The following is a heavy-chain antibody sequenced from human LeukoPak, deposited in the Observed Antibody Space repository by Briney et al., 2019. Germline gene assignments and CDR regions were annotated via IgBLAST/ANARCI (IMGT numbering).Heavy chain of an antibody. Sequence: SESLSLTCTVSVGSTSSSNYYWGWIRQPPGKGLEWIVGIHYSGNTYYNPSLKSRVTISVDTSKNQFSLKLSSVTAADTAVYYCARLGAGPTYYDFWSGYSSFYFDYWGQGTLVTVSS. CDR3: ARLGAGPTYYDFWSGYSSFYFDY. J-gene: IGHJ4*02. CDR1: VGSTSSSNYY. V-gene: IGHV4-39*01. CDR2: IHYSGNT. D-gene: IGHD3-3*01.